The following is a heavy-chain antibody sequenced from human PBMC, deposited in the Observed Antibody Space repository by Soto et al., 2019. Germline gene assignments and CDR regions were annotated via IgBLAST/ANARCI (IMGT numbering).Heavy chain of an antibody. D-gene: IGHD3-10*01. J-gene: IGHJ4*02. Sequence: GGSLRLSCAASGFTFSSYSMNWVRQAPGKGLEWVSYISSSSSTIYYADSVKGRFTISRDNAKNSLYLQMNSLRAEDTAVYYCARANYYGSPGDFDYWGQGTLVXVSS. CDR1: GFTFSSYS. V-gene: IGHV3-48*01. CDR3: ARANYYGSPGDFDY. CDR2: ISSSSSTI.